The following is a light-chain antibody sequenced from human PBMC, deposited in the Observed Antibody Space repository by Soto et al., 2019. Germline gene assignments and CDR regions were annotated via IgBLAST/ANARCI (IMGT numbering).Light chain of an antibody. Sequence: QSALTQPASVSGSPGQSITISCTGTSSDVGGYNYVSWYQQHPGKAPKLMIYDVSNRPSGVSNRFSGSKSGNTASLTISGLQAEDEADYFCSSYSRSSTVVFGGETKLTVL. CDR1: SSDVGGYNY. V-gene: IGLV2-14*01. J-gene: IGLJ2*01. CDR3: SSYSRSSTVV. CDR2: DVS.